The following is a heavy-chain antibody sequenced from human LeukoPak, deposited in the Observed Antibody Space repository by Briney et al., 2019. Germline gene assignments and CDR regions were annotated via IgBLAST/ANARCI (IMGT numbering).Heavy chain of an antibody. CDR3: ARFVDY. CDR1: GGSFSGYY. J-gene: IGHJ4*02. V-gene: IGHV4-34*01. CDR2: INHSGST. Sequence: SETLSLTCAVYGGSFSGYYWSWIRHPPGKGLEWIGEINHSGSTNYNPSLKSRVTISVDTSKNQFSLKLSSVTAADTAVYYCARFVDYWGQGTLVTVSS.